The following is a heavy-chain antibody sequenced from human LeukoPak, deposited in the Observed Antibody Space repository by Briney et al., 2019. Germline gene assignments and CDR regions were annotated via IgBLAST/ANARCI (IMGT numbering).Heavy chain of an antibody. Sequence: SETLSLTCTVSAGSISSYYWSWIRQPPGKGLEWIGYVYYSGSTNYNPSLKSRVTISVDTSKNQFSLKLSSVTAADTAVYYCARRRMVRGVINIRNNWFDPWGQGTLVTVSS. V-gene: IGHV4-59*12. CDR2: VYYSGST. D-gene: IGHD3-10*01. J-gene: IGHJ5*02. CDR3: ARRRMVRGVINIRNNWFDP. CDR1: AGSISSYY.